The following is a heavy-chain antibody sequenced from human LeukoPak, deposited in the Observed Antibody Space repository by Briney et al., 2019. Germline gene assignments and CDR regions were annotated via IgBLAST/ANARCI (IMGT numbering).Heavy chain of an antibody. Sequence: GGSLRLSCAASGFTFSSYGMHWVRPAPGKGLEWVAFIRYDGSNKYYADSVKGRFTISRDNSKNTLYLQMNSLRAEDTAVYYCAKDWQLVGEHFDYWGQGTLVTVSS. D-gene: IGHD6-6*01. CDR2: IRYDGSNK. J-gene: IGHJ4*02. V-gene: IGHV3-30*02. CDR3: AKDWQLVGEHFDY. CDR1: GFTFSSYG.